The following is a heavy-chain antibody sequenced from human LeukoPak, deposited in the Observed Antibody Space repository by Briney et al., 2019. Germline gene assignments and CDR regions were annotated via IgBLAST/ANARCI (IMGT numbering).Heavy chain of an antibody. D-gene: IGHD3-10*01. CDR1: GGSISSNTYY. CDR3: ARPTNWYYYGSGSYGSWFDP. V-gene: IGHV4-39*07. J-gene: IGHJ5*02. CDR2: INHSGST. Sequence: SETLSLTCSVSGGSISSNTYYWGWIRQPPGKGLEWIGEINHSGSTNYNPSLKSRVTISVDTSKNQFSLKLSSVTAADTAVYYCARPTNWYYYGSGSYGSWFDPWGQGTLVTVSS.